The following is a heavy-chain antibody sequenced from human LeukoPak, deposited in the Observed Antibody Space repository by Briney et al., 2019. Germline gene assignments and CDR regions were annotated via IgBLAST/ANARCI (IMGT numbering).Heavy chain of an antibody. D-gene: IGHD3-16*01. CDR2: ILQSGST. V-gene: IGHV4-4*02. CDR1: GDSISSNYW. Sequence: PSETLSLTCAVSGDSISSNYWWSWGRQSPGKGLEWIGEILQSGSTNYNPSLRSRVTISIDKAKNQFSLNLSSVTAADTAVYYCARESWSYASKFHYWGQGTLVTVSS. J-gene: IGHJ4*02. CDR3: ARESWSYASKFHY.